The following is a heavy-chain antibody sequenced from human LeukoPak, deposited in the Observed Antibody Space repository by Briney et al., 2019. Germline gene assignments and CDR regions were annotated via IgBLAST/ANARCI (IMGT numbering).Heavy chain of an antibody. V-gene: IGHV3-15*01. CDR3: AREGGEGAPFDY. CDR2: IKSKTDGGTT. Sequence: VGSLRLSCAASGFTFSNAWMSWVRQAPGKGLEWVGRIKSKTDGGTTDYAAPVKGRFTISRDDSKNTLYLQMNSLRAEDTAVYYCAREGGEGAPFDYWGQGTLVTVSS. CDR1: GFTFSNAW. D-gene: IGHD1-26*01. J-gene: IGHJ4*02.